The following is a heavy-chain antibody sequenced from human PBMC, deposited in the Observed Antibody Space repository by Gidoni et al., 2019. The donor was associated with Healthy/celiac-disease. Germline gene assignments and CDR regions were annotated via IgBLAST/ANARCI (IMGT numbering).Heavy chain of an antibody. V-gene: IGHV1-2*02. J-gene: IGHJ5*02. D-gene: IGHD6-19*01. CDR1: GYPFTGYD. CDR2: INPNSGGT. Sequence: QVQLVQSGAEVKKPGTSVKVSCKASGYPFTGYDMHWVRQAPGQGLEWMGCINPNSGGTNYAQKFQGRVTMTRDTSISTAYMELSRLRSDDTAVYYCARDVAVAGINWFDPWGQGTLVTVSS. CDR3: ARDVAVAGINWFDP.